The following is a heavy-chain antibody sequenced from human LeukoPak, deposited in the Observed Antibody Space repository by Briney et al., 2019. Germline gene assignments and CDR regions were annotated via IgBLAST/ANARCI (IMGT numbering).Heavy chain of an antibody. V-gene: IGHV4-4*02. D-gene: IGHD2/OR15-2a*01. CDR1: GDPINSIDW. CDR3: VGNGYYALDY. J-gene: IGHJ4*02. Sequence: SETLSLTCAVSGDPINSIDWWSWVRQSPARGLEWIGEIYHSGGTNYNPSLKSRVTISVDKSKNHLSLKLTSVAAADTAVYFCVGNGYYALDYWGQGALVTVAS. CDR2: IYHSGGT.